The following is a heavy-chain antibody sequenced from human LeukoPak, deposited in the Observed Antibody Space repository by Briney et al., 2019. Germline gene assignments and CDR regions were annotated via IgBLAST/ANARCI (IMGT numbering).Heavy chain of an antibody. V-gene: IGHV3-23*01. CDR1: RFAFSSYV. D-gene: IGHD3-22*01. CDR2: ITTGGTDT. Sequence: GGTLRLSCAASRFAFSSYVMSWVRQAPGKGLEWVSTITTGGTDTYYADSVKGRFTISRDNSKNTLFLQMNSLSAEDTAVYYCAKDYYDSSGSFDIWGQGTMVTVSS. CDR3: AKDYYDSSGSFDI. J-gene: IGHJ3*02.